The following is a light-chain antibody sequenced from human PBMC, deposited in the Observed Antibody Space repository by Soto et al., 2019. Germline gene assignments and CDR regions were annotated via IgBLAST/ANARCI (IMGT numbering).Light chain of an antibody. Sequence: DIQMTQSPSSVSASVGDRFTITFLSSQGISTWLAWYQQKPGKAPKLLIYGASSLQSGVPSRFSGSGSGTDFTLTISNLQPEDFATYYCQQANSFPISFGQGTRLEIK. V-gene: IGKV1D-12*01. CDR2: GAS. CDR1: QGISTW. CDR3: QQANSFPIS. J-gene: IGKJ5*01.